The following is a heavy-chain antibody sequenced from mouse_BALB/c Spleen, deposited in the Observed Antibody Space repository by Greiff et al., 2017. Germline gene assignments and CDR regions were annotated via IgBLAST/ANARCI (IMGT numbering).Heavy chain of an antibody. D-gene: IGHD1-1*01. CDR3: TRNYGSSYGWFAY. V-gene: IGHV1-5*01. CDR2: IYPGNSDT. CDR1: GYTFTSYW. Sequence: VQLKESGTVLARPGASVTMSCKASGYTFTSYWMHWVKQRPGQGLEWIGAIYPGNSDTSYNQKFKGKAKLTAVTSTSTAYMELSSLTNEDSAVYHCTRNYGSSYGWFAYWGQGTLVTVSA. J-gene: IGHJ3*01.